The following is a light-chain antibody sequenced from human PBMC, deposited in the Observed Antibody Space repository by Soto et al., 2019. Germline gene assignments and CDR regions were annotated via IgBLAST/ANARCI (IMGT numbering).Light chain of an antibody. CDR2: EVS. CDR3: FSYTSSGTYV. CDR1: SSDVGNYKY. Sequence: QSALTRPACVSVSPGQSITISCTGTSSDVGNYKYVSWYQQHPGKAPKLMIYEVSNRPSGVSNRFSGSKSGNTASLTISGLQAEDETDYYCFSYTSSGTYVFGTGTKVTV. V-gene: IGLV2-14*01. J-gene: IGLJ1*01.